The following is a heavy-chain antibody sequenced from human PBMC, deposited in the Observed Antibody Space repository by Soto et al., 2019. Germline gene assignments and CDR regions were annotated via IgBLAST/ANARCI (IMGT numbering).Heavy chain of an antibody. CDR1: GRSISSGGYS. V-gene: IGHV4-30-2*01. CDR2: IYHSGST. Sequence: SETLSLTCALCGRSISSGGYSWSWIRQPPGKGLEWIGYIYHSGSTYYNPSLKSRVTISVDRSKNQFSLKLSSVAAADTAVYYCARVPDRWGQGTLVT. CDR3: ARVPDR. J-gene: IGHJ5*02. D-gene: IGHD2-2*01.